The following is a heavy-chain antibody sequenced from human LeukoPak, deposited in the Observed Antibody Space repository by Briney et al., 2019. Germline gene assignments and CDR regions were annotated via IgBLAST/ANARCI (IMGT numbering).Heavy chain of an antibody. CDR1: GDSMNSHC. CDR3: SRGGSVSKVGGDY. V-gene: IGHV4-59*11. CDR2: MYYTGTT. Sequence: PSETLSLTCTVPGDSMNSHCWSWIRQPPGKGLEWIGYMYYTGTTNYNPSLKSRVTISIDASKNQFSRKLSSLTAADTAVYYCSRGGSVSKVGGDYWGQGTLVTVSS. J-gene: IGHJ4*02. D-gene: IGHD3-10*01.